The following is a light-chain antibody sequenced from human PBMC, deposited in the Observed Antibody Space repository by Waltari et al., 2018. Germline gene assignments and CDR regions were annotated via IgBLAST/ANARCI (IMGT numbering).Light chain of an antibody. CDR2: NNT. CDR1: NIGSES. J-gene: IGLJ2*01. Sequence: SYVLTQAPSVAVAPGQTPRIPCGGNNIGSESVHWYQQKPGQAPVLVVYNNTDRPPGIPERFSGSNSRNMATLTISRVEAGDEADYYCQVWDSNVVFGGGTKLTVL. V-gene: IGLV3-21*02. CDR3: QVWDSNVV.